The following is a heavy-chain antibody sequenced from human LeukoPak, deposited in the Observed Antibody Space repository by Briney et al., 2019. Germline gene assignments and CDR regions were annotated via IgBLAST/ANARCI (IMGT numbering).Heavy chain of an antibody. J-gene: IGHJ5*02. Sequence: HAGGSLRLSCAASGVTFSSYGMHWVRQAPGKGPEWVAVIWYDGSNKYYADSVKGRFTISRDNSKSTLFLQMNSLRAEDTALYYCARDRGHGSGSSNWFDPWGQGTLVTVSS. V-gene: IGHV3-33*01. CDR1: GVTFSSYG. CDR2: IWYDGSNK. D-gene: IGHD3-10*01. CDR3: ARDRGHGSGSSNWFDP.